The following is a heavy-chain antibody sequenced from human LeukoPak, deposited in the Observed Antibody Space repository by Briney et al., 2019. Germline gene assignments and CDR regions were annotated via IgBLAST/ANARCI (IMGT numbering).Heavy chain of an antibody. CDR3: AKDRAYYSDSSGYYLVRAYDY. Sequence: GGSLRLSCVASEFTFSSYAMHWVRQAPGKGLEWVAAVSYDGSNTHYADSVKGRFTISRDNSKNTLYLQMNSLRAEDTAVYYCAKDRAYYSDSSGYYLVRAYDYWGQGTLVTVSS. V-gene: IGHV3-30-3*01. D-gene: IGHD3-22*01. CDR1: EFTFSSYA. CDR2: VSYDGSNT. J-gene: IGHJ4*02.